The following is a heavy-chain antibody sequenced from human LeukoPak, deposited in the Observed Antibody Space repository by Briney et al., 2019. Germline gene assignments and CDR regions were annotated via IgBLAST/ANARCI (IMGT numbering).Heavy chain of an antibody. CDR3: ARGNYYDSTAPAY. Sequence: ASVKVSCKACGYTFTGYYMHWVLQAPGQGLEWMGWINPNSGGTDYAQKFQGRVTMTRDTSISTAYMELSRLRSDDTAVYYCARGNYYDSTAPAYWGQGTVVTVSS. J-gene: IGHJ4*02. CDR1: GYTFTGYY. V-gene: IGHV1-2*02. CDR2: INPNSGGT. D-gene: IGHD3-22*01.